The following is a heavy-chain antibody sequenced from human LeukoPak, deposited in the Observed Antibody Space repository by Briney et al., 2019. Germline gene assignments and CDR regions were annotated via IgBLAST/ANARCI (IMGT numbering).Heavy chain of an antibody. CDR3: TTPSTYYYGSY. V-gene: IGHV3-15*01. J-gene: IGHJ4*02. CDR1: GFTFSNAW. CDR2: IISKTDGGTT. Sequence: GGSLRLSCAASGFTFSNAWMSWVRQAPGKGLEWVGRIISKTDGGTTDYAAPVKGRFTISRDDSKNTLYLQMNSLKTEDTAVYYCTTPSTYYYGSYWGQGTLVTVSS. D-gene: IGHD3-10*01.